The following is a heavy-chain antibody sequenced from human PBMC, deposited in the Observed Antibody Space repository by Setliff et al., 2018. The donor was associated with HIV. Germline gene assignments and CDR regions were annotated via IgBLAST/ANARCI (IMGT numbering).Heavy chain of an antibody. CDR1: GSTLTNYH. Sequence: ASVKVSCKASGSTLTNYHMHWVRQATGQGLGWMGVINPSGGITTYAQKFQGRATVTKDTSTSTVYMELRSIRSEDTAVYFCASAPLTTVTTGPRYYLDYWGQGTLVTVSS. D-gene: IGHD4-17*01. CDR3: ASAPLTTVTTGPRYYLDY. J-gene: IGHJ4*02. V-gene: IGHV1-46*01. CDR2: INPSGGIT.